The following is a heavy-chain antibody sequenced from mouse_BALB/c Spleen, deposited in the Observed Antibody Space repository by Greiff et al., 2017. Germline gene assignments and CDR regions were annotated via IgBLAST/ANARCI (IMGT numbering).Heavy chain of an antibody. CDR2: IDPENGDT. CDR1: GFNIKDYY. CDR3: ASFDYAWFAY. Sequence: VQLKESGAELVRSGASVKLSCTASGFNIKDYYMHWVKQRPEQGLEWIGWIDPENGDTEYAPKFQGKATMTADTSSNTAYLQLSSLTSEDTAVYYCASFDYAWFAYWGQGTLVTVSA. D-gene: IGHD2-4*01. J-gene: IGHJ3*01. V-gene: IGHV14-4*02.